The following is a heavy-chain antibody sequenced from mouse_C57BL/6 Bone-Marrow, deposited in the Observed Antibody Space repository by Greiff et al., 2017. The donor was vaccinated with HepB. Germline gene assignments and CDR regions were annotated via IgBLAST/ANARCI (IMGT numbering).Heavy chain of an antibody. D-gene: IGHD1-1*02. Sequence: EVMLVESGGGSVQPGGSLKLSCAASGFTFSDYYMYWVRQTPEKRLEWVAYISNGGGSTYYPDTVKGRFTISRDNAKNTLYLQMSRVKSEDTAMYYCARRSMVHYAMDYWGQGTSVTVSS. CDR2: ISNGGGST. CDR1: GFTFSDYY. V-gene: IGHV5-12*01. CDR3: ARRSMVHYAMDY. J-gene: IGHJ4*01.